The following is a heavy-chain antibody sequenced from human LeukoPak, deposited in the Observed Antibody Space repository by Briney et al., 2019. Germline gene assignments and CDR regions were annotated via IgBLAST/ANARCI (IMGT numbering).Heavy chain of an antibody. D-gene: IGHD1-14*01. Sequence: SETLSLTCTVSGGSISSGGYYWSWTRQPPGKGLEWIGYIYHSGSTYYNPSLKSRVTISVDRSKNQFSLKLSSVTAADTAVYYCARNHGLRYFDLWGRGTLVTVSS. V-gene: IGHV4-30-2*02. CDR3: ARNHGLRYFDL. CDR1: GGSISSGGYY. J-gene: IGHJ2*01. CDR2: IYHSGST.